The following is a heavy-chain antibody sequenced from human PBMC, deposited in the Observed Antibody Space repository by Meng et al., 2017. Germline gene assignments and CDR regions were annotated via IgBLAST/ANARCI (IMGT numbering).Heavy chain of an antibody. CDR3: AREPGSSGWNYFDS. CDR1: GYPFTSYS. Sequence: QLGQSGAEVKKPGGSVKVSCKASGYPFTSYSMHWVRQAPGQRLEWMGWINAGNANTKYSQKFQDGVTITMDTSASTAYMELSSPRSEDTAMYYCAREPGSSGWNYFDSWGQGTLVTVSS. CDR2: INAGNANT. V-gene: IGHV1-3*01. D-gene: IGHD6-19*01. J-gene: IGHJ4*02.